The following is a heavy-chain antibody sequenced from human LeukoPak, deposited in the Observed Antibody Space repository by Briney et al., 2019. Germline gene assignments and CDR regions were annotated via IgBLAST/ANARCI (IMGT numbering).Heavy chain of an antibody. CDR3: ARSSYSSSSSV. V-gene: IGHV3-7*03. CDR2: INSDGSEG. J-gene: IGHJ3*01. Sequence: GGSLRLSCAVSGFTFSGFWMSWSRQAPGKGLEWVASINSDGSEGYYADVVKGRFTISRDNAKNSLYLQINSLRAEGTSVYYCARSSYSSSSSVWGQGTMVTVSS. D-gene: IGHD6-6*01. CDR1: GFTFSGFW.